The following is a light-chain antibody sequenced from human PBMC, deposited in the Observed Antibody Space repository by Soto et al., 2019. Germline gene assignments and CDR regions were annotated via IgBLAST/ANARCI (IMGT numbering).Light chain of an antibody. J-gene: IGKJ1*01. CDR2: DAS. CDR3: QQRSNWPWR. Sequence: EIVLTQSPATLSLSPGERATLSCRASQSVRSNLAWYQQKPGQAPRLLIYDASNRATGIPGRFSGSGSGTDFSLTISNLEPEDFAVYYCQQRSNWPWRFGQGAKVEIK. V-gene: IGKV3-11*01. CDR1: QSVRSN.